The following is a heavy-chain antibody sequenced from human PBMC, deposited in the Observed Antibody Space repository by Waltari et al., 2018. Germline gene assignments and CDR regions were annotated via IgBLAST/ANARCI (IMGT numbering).Heavy chain of an antibody. CDR3: ARKRRAFDI. V-gene: IGHV4-34*01. J-gene: IGHJ3*02. Sequence: QVQLQQWGAGLLKPSETLSLTCAVYGGSFSGYYWSWIRQPPGKGLEWIGEINQSGSTNYNPALKSRVTRSVDTSKNQFSLKLSSVTAADTAVYYCARKRRAFDIWGQGTMVTVSS. CDR1: GGSFSGYY. CDR2: INQSGST.